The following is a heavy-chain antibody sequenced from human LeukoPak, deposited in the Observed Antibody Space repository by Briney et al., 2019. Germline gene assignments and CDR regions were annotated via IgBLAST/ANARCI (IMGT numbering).Heavy chain of an antibody. V-gene: IGHV4-39*07. CDR1: GGSISSSSYY. D-gene: IGHD3-9*01. Sequence: SETLSLTCTVSGGSISSSSYYWDWIRQPPGKGLEWIGSIYYSGSTYYNPSLKSRVTISVDTSKNQFSLKLGSVTAADTAVYYCARAVYYYDILTGYKRLYYFDYWGQGTLVTVSS. CDR3: ARAVYYYDILTGYKRLYYFDY. J-gene: IGHJ4*02. CDR2: IYYSGST.